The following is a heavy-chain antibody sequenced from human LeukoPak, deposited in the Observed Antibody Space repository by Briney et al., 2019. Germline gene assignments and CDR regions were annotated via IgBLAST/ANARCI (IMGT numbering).Heavy chain of an antibody. V-gene: IGHV4-4*07. J-gene: IGHJ3*02. D-gene: IGHD6-19*01. Sequence: SETLSLTCTVSGGSISSYYWSWIRQPAGKGLEWIGRIYTSGSTNYNPSLKRRVTMSVDTSKNQFSLRLSSVTAADTAVYYCARDLRPGYSSFDRNAFDIWGQGTMVTVSS. CDR3: ARDLRPGYSSFDRNAFDI. CDR1: GGSISSYY. CDR2: IYTSGST.